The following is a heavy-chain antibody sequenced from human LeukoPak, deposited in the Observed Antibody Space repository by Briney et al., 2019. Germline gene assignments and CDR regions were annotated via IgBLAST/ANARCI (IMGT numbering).Heavy chain of an antibody. V-gene: IGHV4-4*07. J-gene: IGHJ6*03. CDR2: IYGSGIT. CDR1: GGSIISNY. D-gene: IGHD3-22*01. CDR3: ARLKFYDSTGYSPGYYMGV. Sequence: SETLSLTCTVSGGSIISNYWSWIRQSAGTGLEWIGRIYGSGITDYNPSLKSRVTMSLDTSRKQFSLRLTSVTAADTAVYYCARLKFYDSTGYSPGYYMGVWGKGTTVSVFS.